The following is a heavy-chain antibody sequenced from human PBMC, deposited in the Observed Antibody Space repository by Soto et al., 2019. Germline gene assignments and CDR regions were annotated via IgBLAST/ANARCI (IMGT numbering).Heavy chain of an antibody. CDR2: VIPIFTTP. D-gene: IGHD3-10*01. CDR1: GDIFSTYA. Sequence: SVKVSCKASGDIFSTYAISWVRQAPGQGLEWMGGVIPIFTTPNYAQNFQARLTITADESTSTAYMELSSLRSEDTAVYYCARGGHYGSGTYFQNLIFWGQGTQVTVS. CDR3: ARGGHYGSGTYFQNLIF. V-gene: IGHV1-69*13. J-gene: IGHJ4*02.